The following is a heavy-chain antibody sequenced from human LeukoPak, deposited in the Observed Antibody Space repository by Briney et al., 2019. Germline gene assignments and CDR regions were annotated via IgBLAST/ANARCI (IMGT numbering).Heavy chain of an antibody. CDR3: ARETSSREYDILTGYYNAYYFDY. V-gene: IGHV1-8*03. CDR2: MNPNSGNT. CDR1: GYTFTSYD. D-gene: IGHD3-9*01. J-gene: IGHJ4*02. Sequence: ASVKVSCKASGYTFTSYDINWVRQATGQGLEWMGWMNPNSGNTGYAQKFQGRVTITRNTSISTAYMELSSLRAEDTAVYYCARETSSREYDILTGYYNAYYFDYWGQGTLVTVSS.